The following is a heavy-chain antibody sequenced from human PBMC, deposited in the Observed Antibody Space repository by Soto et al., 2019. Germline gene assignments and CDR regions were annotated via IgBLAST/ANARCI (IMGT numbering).Heavy chain of an antibody. D-gene: IGHD6-19*01. CDR2: IYYSGRT. V-gene: IGHV4-59*01. CDR1: GGSISSYY. J-gene: IGHJ4*02. Sequence: QVQLQESGPGLVKPSETLSLTCTVSGGSISSYYWSWIRQPPGKGLEWIGYIYYSGRTNYNPSLKSRXXIXVXXSKNQFSLKLSSVTAADTAVYYCASLLAVAGYFDYWGQGTLVTVSS. CDR3: ASLLAVAGYFDY.